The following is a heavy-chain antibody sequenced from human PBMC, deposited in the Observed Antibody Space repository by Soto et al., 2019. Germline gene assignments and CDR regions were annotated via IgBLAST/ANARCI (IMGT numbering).Heavy chain of an antibody. Sequence: EVQLLESGGGLVQPGGSLTLSCAASGLTFSSYAMSWVRQAPGKGLEWVSAISGSGLNTYYAESVKGRFTISRDNSKNTLYLQLNSLRAEDTAIYYCAKAFPPYYGSGSSYYFTFWGQGTLVTVSS. J-gene: IGHJ4*02. CDR1: GLTFSSYA. V-gene: IGHV3-23*01. CDR3: AKAFPPYYGSGSSYYFTF. CDR2: ISGSGLNT. D-gene: IGHD3-10*01.